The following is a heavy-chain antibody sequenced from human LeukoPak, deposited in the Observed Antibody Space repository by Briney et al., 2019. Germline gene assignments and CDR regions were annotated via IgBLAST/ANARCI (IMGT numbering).Heavy chain of an antibody. CDR1: GFTFSSYA. CDR3: AKDQGYSSGWYGFDY. V-gene: IGHV3-23*01. J-gene: IGHJ4*02. Sequence: PGGSLRLSCAASGFTFSSYAMSWVRQAPGKGLEWVSAISGSGGSTYYAASVKGRFTISRDNSKNTLYLQMNSLRAEDTAVYYCAKDQGYSSGWYGFDYWGQGTLVTVSS. D-gene: IGHD6-19*01. CDR2: ISGSGGST.